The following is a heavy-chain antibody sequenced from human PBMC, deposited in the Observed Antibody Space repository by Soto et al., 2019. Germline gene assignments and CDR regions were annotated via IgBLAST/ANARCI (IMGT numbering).Heavy chain of an antibody. J-gene: IGHJ5*02. CDR1: GGSMSSGGYF. D-gene: IGHD3-10*01. Sequence: SETLSLTCAVSGGSMSSGGYFWSWIRQPPGNGLEWIGYIYHSGSTYYNPSLKSRVTISVDRSKNQFSLKLNSVTAADTAVYYCARGLGPWGQGTLVTVSS. CDR2: IYHSGST. CDR3: ARGLGP. V-gene: IGHV4-30-2*01.